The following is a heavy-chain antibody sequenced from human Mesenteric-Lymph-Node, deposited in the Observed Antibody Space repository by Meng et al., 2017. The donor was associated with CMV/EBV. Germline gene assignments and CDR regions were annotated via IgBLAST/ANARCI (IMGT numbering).Heavy chain of an antibody. V-gene: IGHV3-30-3*01. D-gene: IGHD3-3*01. CDR1: GFTFNNYA. CDR2: ISYDGSNK. J-gene: IGHJ6*02. Sequence: GESLKISCAASGFTFNNYAMHWVRQAPGKGLEWVAVISYDGSNKYYADSVKGRFTISRDNSKNTLYLQMNSLRAEDTAVYYCARYDFWSAEGGDYYGMDVWGQGTTVTVSS. CDR3: ARYDFWSAEGGDYYGMDV.